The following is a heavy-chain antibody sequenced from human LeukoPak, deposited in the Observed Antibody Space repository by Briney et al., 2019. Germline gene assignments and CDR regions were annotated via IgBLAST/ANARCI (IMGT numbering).Heavy chain of an antibody. J-gene: IGHJ4*02. CDR2: ISYSGST. Sequence: SETLSLTCTVSGGSISSSSYYWAWIRQPPGKGLEWIGSISYSGSTSYNPSLKSRVIISVDTSKNQFSLKLSSVTAADTAVYYCARYSSGSRTFDYWGQGTLVTVSS. V-gene: IGHV4-39*01. CDR3: ARYSSGSRTFDY. CDR1: GGSISSSSYY. D-gene: IGHD6-19*01.